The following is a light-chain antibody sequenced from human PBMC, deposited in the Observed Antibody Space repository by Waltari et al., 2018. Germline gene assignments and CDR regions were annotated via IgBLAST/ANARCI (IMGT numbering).Light chain of an antibody. Sequence: QSVLTQPASVSGSPGQSITISCTGTRGDVGGYDYVSWYQQQPGKAPKLMIYDVKNRPSGVSNRFSGSKSGDTASLTISGLQAEDEADYYCSSYAVTATLLFGGGTK. CDR3: SSYAVTATLL. J-gene: IGLJ2*01. CDR2: DVK. CDR1: RGDVGGYDY. V-gene: IGLV2-14*03.